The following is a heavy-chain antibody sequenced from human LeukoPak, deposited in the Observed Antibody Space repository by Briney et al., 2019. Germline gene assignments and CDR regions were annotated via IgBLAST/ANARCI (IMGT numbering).Heavy chain of an antibody. CDR1: GFTFSSYS. CDR3: ARDHDWDYMDV. CDR2: ISTSSSYI. D-gene: IGHD3-9*01. V-gene: IGHV3-21*01. Sequence: GSLRLSFAASGFTFSSYSMNWVRQAPGKGLEWVSFISTSSSYIYYADSVKGRFTISRDNAKNSLYLQMSSLRAEDTAVYYCARDHDWDYMDVWGKGTTVTVSS. J-gene: IGHJ6*03.